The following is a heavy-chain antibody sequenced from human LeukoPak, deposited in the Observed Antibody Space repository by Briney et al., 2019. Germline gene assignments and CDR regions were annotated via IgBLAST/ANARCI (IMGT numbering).Heavy chain of an antibody. V-gene: IGHV1-46*01. D-gene: IGHD3-9*01. CDR2: INPSGGST. J-gene: IGHJ1*01. CDR1: GGTFSSYA. Sequence: ASVKVSCKASGGTFSSYAISWVRQAPGQGLEWMGIINPSGGSTSYAQKFQGRVTMTRDTSTSTVYMELSSLRSEDTAVYYCATEANYDILTGYFAAEYFQHWGQGTLVTVSS. CDR3: ATEANYDILTGYFAAEYFQH.